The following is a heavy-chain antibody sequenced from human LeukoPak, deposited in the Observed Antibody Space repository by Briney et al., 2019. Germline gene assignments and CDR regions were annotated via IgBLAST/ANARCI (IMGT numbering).Heavy chain of an antibody. CDR3: ARDRRVYYDSSGYSWWSFDY. CDR1: GYTFTGYY. Sequence: ATVKVSCKASGYTFTGYYMHWVRQAPGQGLEWMGWINPNSGGTNYAQKFQGRVTMTRDTSISTAYMELSRLRSDDTAVYYCARDRRVYYDSSGYSWWSFDYWGQGTLVTVSS. J-gene: IGHJ4*02. D-gene: IGHD3-22*01. V-gene: IGHV1-2*02. CDR2: INPNSGGT.